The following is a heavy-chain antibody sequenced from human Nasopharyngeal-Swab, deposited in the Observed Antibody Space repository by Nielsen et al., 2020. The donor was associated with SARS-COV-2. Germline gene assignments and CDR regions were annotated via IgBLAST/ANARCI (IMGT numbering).Heavy chain of an antibody. V-gene: IGHV3-33*01. CDR3: ARRLAWLVADF. CDR1: GFTFSSYG. D-gene: IGHD6-19*01. CDR2: IWYDGSNK. J-gene: IGHJ4*02. Sequence: GGSLRLSCAASGFTFSSYGMHWVRQAPGKGLEWVAVIWYDGSNKYYADSVKGRFTISRDNSKNTLYLQMNSLRAEDTAVYYCARRLAWLVADFWGQGTLVTVSS.